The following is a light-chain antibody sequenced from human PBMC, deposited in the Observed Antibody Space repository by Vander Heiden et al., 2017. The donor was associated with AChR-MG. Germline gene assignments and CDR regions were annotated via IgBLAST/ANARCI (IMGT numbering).Light chain of an antibody. V-gene: IGKV3-20*01. CDR2: GAS. CDR3: QQYGSSPGFT. Sequence: EIVLTQSPGTLSLSPGERATLSCRASQSVSRNYLAWYQQKLGQAPRLLIYGASSRATGIPDRFSGSGSGTDFTLTISRLEPEDFAVYYCQQYGSSPGFTFGQGTKVEIK. J-gene: IGKJ2*01. CDR1: QSVSRNY.